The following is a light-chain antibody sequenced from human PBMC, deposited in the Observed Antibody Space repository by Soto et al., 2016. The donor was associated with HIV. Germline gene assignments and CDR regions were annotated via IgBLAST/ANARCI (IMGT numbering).Light chain of an antibody. CDR3: QVWDSDRDRVV. Sequence: SYVLTQPPSVSVAPGQTATITCGGNKIGSKLVHWYRQRPGQAPVLVIYDDSDRPSGIPERFSGSNSGNTATLTINTVEAGDEADYYCQVWDSDRDRVVFGGGTKLNVL. V-gene: IGLV3-21*02. CDR1: KIGSKL. CDR2: DDS. J-gene: IGLJ2*01.